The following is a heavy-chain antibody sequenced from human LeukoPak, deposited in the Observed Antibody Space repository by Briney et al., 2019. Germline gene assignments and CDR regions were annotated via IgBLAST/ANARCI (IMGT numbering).Heavy chain of an antibody. D-gene: IGHD3-3*01. CDR1: GGSISSSSYY. CDR2: IYYSGST. J-gene: IGHJ3*02. V-gene: IGHV4-39*02. Sequence: KPSETLSLTCTVSGGSISSSSYYWGWIRQPPGKGLEWIGSIYYSGSTYYNPSLKSRVTISVDTSKNQFSLKLSSVTAADTAVYYCAGDRYDFWSGYYTPAAFDIWGQGTMVTVSS. CDR3: AGDRYDFWSGYYTPAAFDI.